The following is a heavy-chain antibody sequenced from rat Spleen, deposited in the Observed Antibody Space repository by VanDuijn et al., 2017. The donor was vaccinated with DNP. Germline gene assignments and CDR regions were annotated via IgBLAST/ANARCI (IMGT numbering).Heavy chain of an antibody. CDR1: GFTFSDYN. D-gene: IGHD1-12*01. V-gene: IGHV5-7*01. J-gene: IGHJ4*01. Sequence: EVQLVESGGGLVQPGRSLKLSCAASGFTFSDYNMAWVRQAPTKGLEWVATISYDARTTYYRDSVKGRFTISRDNAKSTLYLQMDSLRSEDTATYYCARHRTIMPYYYAMDAWGQGVMVTVSS. CDR3: ARHRTIMPYYYAMDA. CDR2: ISYDARTT.